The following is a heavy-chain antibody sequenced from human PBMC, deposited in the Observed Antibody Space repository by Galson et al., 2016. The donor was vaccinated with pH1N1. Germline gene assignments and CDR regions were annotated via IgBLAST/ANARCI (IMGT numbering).Heavy chain of an antibody. CDR1: GGSFSHYY. D-gene: IGHD3-10*01. J-gene: IGHJ6*02. CDR3: ARLSLGGHTETYGMDV. CDR2: ITHSGTT. Sequence: ETLSLTCAVYGGSFSHYYWSWIRQSPGKGLEWIGEITHSGTTHYNASLKSRVSMSVDTSRNQFYLKLSSVTAADTAVYYCARLSLGGHTETYGMDVWGQGTTVIVSS. V-gene: IGHV4-34*01.